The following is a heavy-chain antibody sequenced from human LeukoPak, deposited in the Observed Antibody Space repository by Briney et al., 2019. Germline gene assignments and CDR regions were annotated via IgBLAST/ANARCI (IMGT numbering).Heavy chain of an antibody. J-gene: IGHJ4*02. Sequence: TGGSLRLSCAASGLSFRSYGMGWVRQAPGRGLEWVSSITSGGTTNYADSVKDRFVISRDNSKDTLFLQMNSLRVEDTALYYCTNTGTYSIYWGQGTLVTVSS. D-gene: IGHD2-15*01. CDR1: GLSFRSYG. CDR3: TNTGTYSIY. CDR2: ITSGGTT. V-gene: IGHV3-23*01.